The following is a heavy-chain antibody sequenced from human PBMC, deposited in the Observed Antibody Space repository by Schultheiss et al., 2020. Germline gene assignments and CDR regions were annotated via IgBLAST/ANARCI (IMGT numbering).Heavy chain of an antibody. V-gene: IGHV1-8*01. D-gene: IGHD3-9*01. CDR2: MNPNSGNT. CDR3: ARDRAGGYFDWITIDY. Sequence: GESLKISCKASGYTFTSYDINWVRQATGQGLEWMGWMNPNSGNTGYAQKFQGRVTMTTDTSTSTAYMELRSLRSDDTAVYYCARDRAGGYFDWITIDYWGQGTLVTVSS. CDR1: GYTFTSYD. J-gene: IGHJ4*02.